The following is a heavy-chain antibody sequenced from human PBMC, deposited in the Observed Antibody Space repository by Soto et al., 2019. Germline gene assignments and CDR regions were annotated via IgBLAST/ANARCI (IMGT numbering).Heavy chain of an antibody. V-gene: IGHV4-59*01. CDR2: IYYSGST. Sequence: PSETLSLTCTVSGGSISSYYWSWIRQPPGKGLEWIGYIYYSGSTSYNPSLKSRVTISVDTSKNQFSLKLSSVTAADTAVYYCARGTGGAMGNWRLLYYGMDVWGQGTTVTVSS. CDR3: ARGTGGAMGNWRLLYYGMDV. J-gene: IGHJ6*02. CDR1: GGSISSYY. D-gene: IGHD1-1*01.